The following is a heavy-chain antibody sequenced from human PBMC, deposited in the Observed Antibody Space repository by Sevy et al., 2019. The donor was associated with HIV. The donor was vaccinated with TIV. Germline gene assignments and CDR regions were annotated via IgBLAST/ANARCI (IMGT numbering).Heavy chain of an antibody. CDR1: GYTFSSNG. CDR3: ARAYCSGGRCYSLAY. Sequence: ASVKVSCKASGYTFSSNGIAWVRQAPGQGLECMGWISPHNGDTNYAQKLQGRVTMITDTSTTTAYMELRNLRSDDTAVYYCARAYCSGGRCYSLAYWGQGTLVTVSS. J-gene: IGHJ4*01. V-gene: IGHV1-18*01. D-gene: IGHD2-15*01. CDR2: ISPHNGDT.